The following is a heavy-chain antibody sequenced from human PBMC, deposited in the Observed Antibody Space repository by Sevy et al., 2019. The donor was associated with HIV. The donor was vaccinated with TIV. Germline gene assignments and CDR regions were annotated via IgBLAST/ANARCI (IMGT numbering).Heavy chain of an antibody. Sequence: GGSLRLSCAASGFTFSSYAMHWVRQAPGKGLEWVAVISYDGSNKYDADSVKGRFTISRDNSKNTLYLQMNSLRAEDTAVYYRARDSPVSMTGSGSCSGDFDYWGQGTLVTVS. V-gene: IGHV3-30-3*01. CDR1: GFTFSSYA. D-gene: IGHD3-10*01. CDR3: ARDSPVSMTGSGSCSGDFDY. CDR2: ISYDGSNK. J-gene: IGHJ4*02.